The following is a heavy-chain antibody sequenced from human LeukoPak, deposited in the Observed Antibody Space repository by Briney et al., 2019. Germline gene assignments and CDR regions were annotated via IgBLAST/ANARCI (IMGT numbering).Heavy chain of an antibody. D-gene: IGHD3-10*01. CDR2: IYSGGST. Sequence: GGSLRLSCAASGFTVSSNYMTWVRQAPGKGLEWVSVIYSGGSTYYADSVKGRFTISRDNSKNTLYLQMNSLRAEDTAVYYCARAMVRGVPFDYWGQGTLVTVSS. V-gene: IGHV3-53*01. CDR1: GFTVSSNY. CDR3: ARAMVRGVPFDY. J-gene: IGHJ4*02.